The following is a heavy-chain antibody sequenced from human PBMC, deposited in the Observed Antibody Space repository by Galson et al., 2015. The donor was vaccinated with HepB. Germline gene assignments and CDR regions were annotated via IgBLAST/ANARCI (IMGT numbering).Heavy chain of an antibody. CDR2: ISYDGSNK. J-gene: IGHJ6*02. CDR3: AREGYCSDTACSGYYFYGMDV. CDR1: GFTFSSYA. V-gene: IGHV3-30*14. Sequence: SLRLSCAASGFTFSSYAMHWVRQAPGKGLEWVAVISYDGSNKCYADSVKGRFTISRDNSKNTLYLQMNSLRVDDTAVYYCAREGYCSDTACSGYYFYGMDVWGQGTTVTVSS. D-gene: IGHD2-15*01.